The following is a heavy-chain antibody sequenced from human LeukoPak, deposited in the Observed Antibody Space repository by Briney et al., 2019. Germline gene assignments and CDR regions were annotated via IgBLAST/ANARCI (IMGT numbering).Heavy chain of an antibody. V-gene: IGHV4-61*02. CDR2: IYTSGST. CDR1: GGSISSGSYY. CDR3: ARVSVVWNGGHDY. Sequence: SETLSLTCTVSGGSISSGSYYWSWIRQPAGKGLEWIGRIYTSGSTNYNPSLKSRVTISVDTSKNQFSLKLSSVTAADTAVYYCARVSVVWNGGHDYWGQGTLVTVSS. D-gene: IGHD1-1*01. J-gene: IGHJ4*02.